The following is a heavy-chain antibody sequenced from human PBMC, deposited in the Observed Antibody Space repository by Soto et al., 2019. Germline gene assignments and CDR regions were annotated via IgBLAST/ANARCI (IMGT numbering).Heavy chain of an antibody. CDR2: ISSSSSYI. CDR1: GFTFSSYS. Sequence: PGGSLRLSCAASGFTFSSYSMNWFRQAPGKGLEWVSSISSSSSYIYYADSVKGRFTISRDNAKNSLYLQMNSLRAEDTAVYYCARDRMVRGVIGFWGQGTLVTVSS. CDR3: ARDRMVRGVIGF. J-gene: IGHJ4*02. V-gene: IGHV3-21*01. D-gene: IGHD3-10*01.